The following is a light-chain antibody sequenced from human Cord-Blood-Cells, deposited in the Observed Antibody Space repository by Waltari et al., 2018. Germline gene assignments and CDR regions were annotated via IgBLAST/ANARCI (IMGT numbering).Light chain of an antibody. J-gene: IGKJ1*01. CDR1: QSVSSSY. CDR3: QQYGSSP. Sequence: EIVLTQSPGTLSLSPGESATLSCRASQSVSSSYLAWYQQKPGQAPRLLIYGASSRATGIPDRFSGSGSGTDFTLTISRLEPEDFAVYYCQQYGSSPFGQGTKVEIK. CDR2: GAS. V-gene: IGKV3-20*01.